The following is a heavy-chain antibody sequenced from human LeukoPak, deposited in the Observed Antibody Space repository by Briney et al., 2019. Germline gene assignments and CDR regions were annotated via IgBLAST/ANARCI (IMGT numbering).Heavy chain of an antibody. CDR1: GGTFSSYA. V-gene: IGHV1-69*05. Sequence: ASVKVSCKASGGTFSSYAISWVRQAPGRGLEWMGGIIPIFGTANYAQKFQGRVTITTDESTSTAYMELSSLRSEDTAVYYCARSYCSSTSCYTGVHFDYWGQGTLVTVSS. D-gene: IGHD2-2*02. CDR3: ARSYCSSTSCYTGVHFDY. CDR2: IIPIFGTA. J-gene: IGHJ4*02.